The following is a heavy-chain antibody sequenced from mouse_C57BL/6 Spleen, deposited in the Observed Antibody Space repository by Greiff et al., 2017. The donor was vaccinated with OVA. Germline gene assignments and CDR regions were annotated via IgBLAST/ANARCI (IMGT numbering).Heavy chain of an antibody. D-gene: IGHD1-1*01. CDR3: ARHNYYGLEGYYYYAMDY. V-gene: IGHV1-39*01. CDR1: GYSFTDYN. J-gene: IGHJ4*01. CDR2: INPNYGTT. Sequence: EVKLMESGPELVKPGASVKISCKASGYSFTDYNMNWVKQSNGKSLEWIGVINPNYGTTSYNQKFKGKATLTVDQSSSTAYMQLNSLTSEDSAVYYCARHNYYGLEGYYYYAMDYWGQGTSVTVSS.